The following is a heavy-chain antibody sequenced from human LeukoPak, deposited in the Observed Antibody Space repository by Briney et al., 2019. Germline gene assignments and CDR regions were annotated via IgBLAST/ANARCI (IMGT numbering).Heavy chain of an antibody. J-gene: IGHJ4*02. CDR3: ARARSCGGATCYPDY. D-gene: IGHD2-15*01. CDR1: GYIFTTYW. V-gene: IGHV5-51*01. Sequence: GESLKISCEGSGYIFTTYWIGWLRQTGGKLLEWTGIIHPGDSDTTYRPSFQGQVHISPGKSIYTACPQWSRLKPSDTAMYYCARARSCGGATCYPDYWGQGTLVIVSS. CDR2: IHPGDSDT.